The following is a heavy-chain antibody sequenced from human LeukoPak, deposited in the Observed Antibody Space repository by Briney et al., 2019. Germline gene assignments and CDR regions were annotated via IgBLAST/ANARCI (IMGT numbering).Heavy chain of an antibody. CDR3: ARRAGTGGSDYFDY. J-gene: IGHJ4*02. CDR2: VYYSGST. D-gene: IGHD3/OR15-3a*01. Sequence: SETLSLTCTVSGGSISNYFWSWIRQPPGEELEWIGYVYYSGSTNYNPSLKSRVTISVETSKNQFSLNLSSVTAADTAVYYCARRAGTGGSDYFDYWGQGTLVTVSS. V-gene: IGHV4-59*08. CDR1: GGSISNYF.